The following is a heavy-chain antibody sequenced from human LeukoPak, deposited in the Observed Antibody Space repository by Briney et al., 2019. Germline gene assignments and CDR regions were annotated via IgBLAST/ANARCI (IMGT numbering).Heavy chain of an antibody. V-gene: IGHV3-74*03. J-gene: IGHJ4*02. CDR3: AKDHTDYGLGY. CDR2: INTDGSST. CDR1: GFTFSNYW. Sequence: GGSLRLSCVASGFTFSNYWMNWVRQAPGKGLVWVSSINTDGSSTKYADSVKGRFTISRDNSKNTLYLQMNSLRAEDTAVYYCAKDHTDYGLGYWGQGTLVTVSS. D-gene: IGHD4-17*01.